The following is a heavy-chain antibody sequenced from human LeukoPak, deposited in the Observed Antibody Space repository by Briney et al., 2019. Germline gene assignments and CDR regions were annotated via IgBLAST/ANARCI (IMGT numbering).Heavy chain of an antibody. D-gene: IGHD3-22*01. CDR2: FYPEDGET. J-gene: IGHJ5*02. Sequence: ASVTDSCKVSGCTLAELSRHGVRQAPGKGLEWMGGFYPEDGETIYAQKFQGRVTMTEDTSTDTAYMELSSLRSEDTAVYYCATANYYDSSGYPLAWFDPWGQGTLVTVSS. CDR3: ATANYYDSSGYPLAWFDP. V-gene: IGHV1-24*01. CDR1: GCTLAELS.